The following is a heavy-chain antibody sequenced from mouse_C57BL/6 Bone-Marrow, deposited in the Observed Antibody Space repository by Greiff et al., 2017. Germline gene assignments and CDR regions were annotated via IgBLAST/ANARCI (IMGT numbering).Heavy chain of an antibody. D-gene: IGHD1-1*01. V-gene: IGHV1-81*01. CDR3: ARDDYGSAWFAY. CDR2: IYPRSGNT. CDR1: GYTFTSYG. J-gene: IGHJ3*01. Sequence: QVQLQQSGAELARPGASVKLSCKASGYTFTSYGISWVKQRTGQGLEWIGEIYPRSGNTYYNEKFKGKATLTADKSSSTAYMDLRSLTSEDSAVYFCARDDYGSAWFAYWGQGTLVTVSA.